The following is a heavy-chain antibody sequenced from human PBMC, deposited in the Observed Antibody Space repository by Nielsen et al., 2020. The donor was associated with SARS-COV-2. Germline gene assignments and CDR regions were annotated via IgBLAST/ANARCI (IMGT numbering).Heavy chain of an antibody. V-gene: IGHV3-21*01. J-gene: IGHJ3*02. Sequence: GESLKISCAASGFTFSSYSMNWVRQAPGKGLEWVSSISSSSSYIYYADSVKGRFTISRDNAKNSLYLQMNSLRAEDTAVYYCARSLEQLVPDDAFDIWGQGTMVTVSS. D-gene: IGHD6-6*01. CDR1: GFTFSSYS. CDR2: ISSSSSYI. CDR3: ARSLEQLVPDDAFDI.